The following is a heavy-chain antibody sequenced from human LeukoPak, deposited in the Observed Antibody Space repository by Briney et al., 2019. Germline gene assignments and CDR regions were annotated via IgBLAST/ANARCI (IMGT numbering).Heavy chain of an antibody. J-gene: IGHJ4*02. V-gene: IGHV3-13*01. CDR3: VRVAKERVGGVYYFDY. CDR2: IGTAGDT. Sequence: PGVSLRLSCAASGFTFRDYDMHWVRQAKGKGLEWVSAIGTAGDTYYTASVKGRFTISRENAKNSLYLQMNSLRAGDTAVYYCVRVAKERVGGVYYFDYWGQGTPVTVSS. D-gene: IGHD1-1*01. CDR1: GFTFRDYD.